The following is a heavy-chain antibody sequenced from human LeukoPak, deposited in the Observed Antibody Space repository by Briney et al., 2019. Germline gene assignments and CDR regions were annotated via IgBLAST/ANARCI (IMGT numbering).Heavy chain of an antibody. Sequence: GGSLRLSCAASGFTFSSYGMHWVRQAPGNGLDRLAAISYDGSNKYYAVSVKGRFTISRDKSKNTLYLQMNSLGAEDTAVYYCAKSPMTTVTQIDYWGQGTLVTVSS. D-gene: IGHD4-17*01. V-gene: IGHV3-30*18. CDR2: ISYDGSNK. CDR3: AKSPMTTVTQIDY. CDR1: GFTFSSYG. J-gene: IGHJ4*02.